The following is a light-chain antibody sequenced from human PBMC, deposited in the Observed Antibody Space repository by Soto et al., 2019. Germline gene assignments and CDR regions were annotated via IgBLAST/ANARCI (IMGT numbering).Light chain of an antibody. CDR1: QSISSY. J-gene: IGKJ4*01. CDR3: QQSYSTPGLT. V-gene: IGKV1-39*01. Sequence: DIQMTQSPSSLSASVGDRVTITCRASQSISSYLNWYQQKPGKAPKLLIYAASILQSGVPSRFSGSGSGTDFTLTISSLQPEDFATYYCQQSYSTPGLTFGGGTKVEIK. CDR2: AAS.